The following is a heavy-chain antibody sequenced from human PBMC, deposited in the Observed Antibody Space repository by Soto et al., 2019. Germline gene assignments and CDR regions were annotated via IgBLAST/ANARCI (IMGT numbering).Heavy chain of an antibody. D-gene: IGHD6-19*01. Sequence: EVQLVQSGAEVRKPGESLKISCQGSGYSFTSYWIAWVRQMPGKGLEWMGIIYPGDSDTRYSPSFEGQVTISADKSINTAYLQWSRLKASDTAMYYCARQQTYSSGWPYYFDYWGQGTLVTVSS. V-gene: IGHV5-51*01. CDR2: IYPGDSDT. CDR1: GYSFTSYW. J-gene: IGHJ4*02. CDR3: ARQQTYSSGWPYYFDY.